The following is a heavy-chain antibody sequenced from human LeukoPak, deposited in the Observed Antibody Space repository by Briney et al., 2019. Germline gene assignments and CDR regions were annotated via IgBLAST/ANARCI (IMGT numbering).Heavy chain of an antibody. V-gene: IGHV4-34*01. Sequence: TSETLSLTCAVYGGSFSGYYWSWIRQPPGKGLEWIGEINHSGSTNYNPSLKSQVTISVDTSKNQFSLKLNSVTAADTAVYYCAKSNGYGLVDIWGQGTMVTVSS. CDR1: GGSFSGYY. D-gene: IGHD3-10*01. J-gene: IGHJ3*02. CDR3: AKSNGYGLVDI. CDR2: INHSGST.